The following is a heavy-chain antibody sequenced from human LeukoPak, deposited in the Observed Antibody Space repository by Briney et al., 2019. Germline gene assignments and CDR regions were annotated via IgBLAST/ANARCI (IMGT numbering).Heavy chain of an antibody. CDR3: ARAEYYYDSSGYYNLYFDY. CDR2: IYYSGST. CDR1: GGSVSSGSYY. Sequence: SETLSLTCTVSGGSVSSGSYYWSWIRQPPGKGLEWIGYIYYSGSTNYNPSLKSRVTISVDTSKNQFSLKLSSVTAADTAVYYCARAEYYYDSSGYYNLYFDYWGQGTLVTVSS. J-gene: IGHJ4*02. V-gene: IGHV4-61*01. D-gene: IGHD3-22*01.